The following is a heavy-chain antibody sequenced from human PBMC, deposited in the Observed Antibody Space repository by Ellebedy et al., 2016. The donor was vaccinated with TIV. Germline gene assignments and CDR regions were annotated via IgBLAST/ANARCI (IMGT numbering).Heavy chain of an antibody. CDR1: GYTFTSYG. D-gene: IGHD3-3*01. V-gene: IGHV1-69*04. Sequence: AASVKVSCKASGYTFTSYGISWVRQAPGQGLEWMRRIIPILGIANYAQKFQGRVTITADKSTSTAYMELSSLRSEDTAVYYCARDPMVRFLEWLADYYYYGMDVWGQGTTVTVSS. CDR2: IIPILGIA. CDR3: ARDPMVRFLEWLADYYYYGMDV. J-gene: IGHJ6*02.